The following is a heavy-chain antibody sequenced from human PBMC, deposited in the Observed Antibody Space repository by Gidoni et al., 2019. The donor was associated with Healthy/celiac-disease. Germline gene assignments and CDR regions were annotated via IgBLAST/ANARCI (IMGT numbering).Heavy chain of an antibody. CDR1: GFTFSSYA. CDR2: ISGSGGST. J-gene: IGHJ6*02. V-gene: IGHV3-23*01. D-gene: IGHD6-13*01. Sequence: EVQLLESGGGLVQPGGSLRLSCAASGFTFSSYAMSWVRQAPGKGLGWVSAISGSGGSTYYADSVKGRFTISRDNSKNTLYLQMNSLRAEDTAVYYCAKDLRGSSSWYLPFDYYYYGMDVWGQGTTVTVSS. CDR3: AKDLRGSSSWYLPFDYYYYGMDV.